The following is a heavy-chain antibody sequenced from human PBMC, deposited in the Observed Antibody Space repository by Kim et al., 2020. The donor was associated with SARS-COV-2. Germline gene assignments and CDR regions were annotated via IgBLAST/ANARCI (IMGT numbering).Heavy chain of an antibody. D-gene: IGHD2-2*01. CDR3: ARLYCSSTTCPFGMDV. V-gene: IGHV4-30-2*01. CDR1: GDSISSGGYS. Sequence: SETLSLTCAVSGDSISSGGYSWTWIRQPPGKGLEWIGYIYHGGTTYYNPSLKSRVTISVDKSKNQFSLNLTSVTAADTAVYYCARLYCSSTTCPFGMDVWGQGTTVTVSS. J-gene: IGHJ6*02. CDR2: IYHGGTT.